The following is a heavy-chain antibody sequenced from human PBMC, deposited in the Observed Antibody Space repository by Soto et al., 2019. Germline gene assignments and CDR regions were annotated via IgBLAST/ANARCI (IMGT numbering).Heavy chain of an antibody. J-gene: IGHJ4*02. CDR3: ASVTMTTVTTFDY. CDR2: IYYSGST. V-gene: IGHV4-61*01. CDR1: GGSVSSGSYY. Sequence: SETLSLTCTVSGGSVSSGSYYCSWIRQPPGKGLEWIGYIYYSGSTNYNPSLKSRVTISVDTSKNQFSLKLSSVTAADTAVYYCASVTMTTVTTFDYWGQGTLVTVSS. D-gene: IGHD4-4*01.